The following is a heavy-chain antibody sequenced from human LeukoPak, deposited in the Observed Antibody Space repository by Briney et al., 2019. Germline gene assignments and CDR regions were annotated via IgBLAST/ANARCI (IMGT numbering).Heavy chain of an antibody. CDR1: GYTFTDHS. V-gene: IGHV1-2*02. D-gene: IGHD6-13*01. CDR2: INPNGGAA. J-gene: IGHJ5*02. CDR3: ARDFIAAAGTAGIFDP. Sequence: ASVKVSCKTSGYTFTDHSIHWVRQGQAPGQGLEWVGWINPNGGAANYAQKFQGRVAFTWDTSISTAYMELSRLRSDDTAVYYCARDFIAAAGTAGIFDPWGQGTLVTVSS.